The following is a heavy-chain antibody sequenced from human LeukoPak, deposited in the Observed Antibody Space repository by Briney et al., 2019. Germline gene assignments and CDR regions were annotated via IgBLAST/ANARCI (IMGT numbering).Heavy chain of an antibody. Sequence: SVKVSCKAAGGSFSTHAIIWVRQAPGQGLEWMGGIIPVLGTTNSAQRFQDRLSLTADESTGTASMELASLRPEDSAVYYCGASTVTVTYYYMAVWGKGTTITVSS. CDR1: GGSFSTHA. CDR3: GASTVTVTYYYMAV. J-gene: IGHJ6*03. D-gene: IGHD2-21*02. V-gene: IGHV1-69*13. CDR2: IIPVLGTT.